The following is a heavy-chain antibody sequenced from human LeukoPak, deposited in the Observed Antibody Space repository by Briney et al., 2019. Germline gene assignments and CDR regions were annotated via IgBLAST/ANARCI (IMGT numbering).Heavy chain of an antibody. CDR3: ARVGPYGDYVGYYFDY. CDR1: GYTFTGYY. D-gene: IGHD4-17*01. CDR2: INPNSGGT. Sequence: ASVKVSCKASGYTFTGYYMHWVRQAPGQGLEWMGWINPNSGGTNYAQKFQGRVTMTRDASTSTAYMELSRLRSDDTAVYYCARVGPYGDYVGYYFDYWGQGTLVTVSS. J-gene: IGHJ4*02. V-gene: IGHV1-2*02.